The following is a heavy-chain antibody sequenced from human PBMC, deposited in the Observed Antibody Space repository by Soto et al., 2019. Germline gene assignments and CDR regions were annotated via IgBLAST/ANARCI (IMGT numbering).Heavy chain of an antibody. Sequence: GGPVKVSCKGSGGTFSSYAMSWVGQSAGKGIEWVGGIIPIFCTANYAQKFQGRVTITADESTSTAYMELSSLRSEDPAVYYCARTPGIGEGGMDVWGQGTTVTVSS. D-gene: IGHD3-10*01. J-gene: IGHJ6*02. CDR2: IIPIFCTA. V-gene: IGHV1-69*13. CDR3: ARTPGIGEGGMDV. CDR1: GGTFSSYA.